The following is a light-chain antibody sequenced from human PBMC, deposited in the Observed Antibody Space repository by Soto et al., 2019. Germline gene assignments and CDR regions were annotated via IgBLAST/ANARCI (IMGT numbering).Light chain of an antibody. CDR2: DVV. CDR1: SSDVAGYNY. CDR3: MSYTGSTTTHWV. Sequence: QSALTQPRSVSGSPGQSVTISCTGISSDVAGYNYVSWYQQQPGKTPKLIVYDVVKRPSGVPDRFSGSKSGNTASLTISGLQAEDEADYYCMSYTGSTTTHWVLGGGTKLTVL. V-gene: IGLV2-11*01. J-gene: IGLJ3*02.